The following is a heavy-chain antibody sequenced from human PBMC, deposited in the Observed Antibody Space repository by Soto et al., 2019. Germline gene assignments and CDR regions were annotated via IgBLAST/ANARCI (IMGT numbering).Heavy chain of an antibody. CDR2: ISWNSGII. V-gene: IGHV3-9*01. D-gene: IGHD3-9*01. CDR3: AKDRDILTGYSKPSHFDY. J-gene: IGHJ4*02. Sequence: QPGGSLRLSCAASGFTFDDYAMHWVRQAPGKGLEWVSGISWNSGIIGYAGSVKGRFTVSRDNAKNFLYLQMNSLRPGDTAVYYCAKDRDILTGYSKPSHFDYWGQGTLVTVSS. CDR1: GFTFDDYA.